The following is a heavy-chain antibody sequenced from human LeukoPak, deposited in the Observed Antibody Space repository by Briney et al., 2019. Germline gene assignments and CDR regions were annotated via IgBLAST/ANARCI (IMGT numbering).Heavy chain of an antibody. J-gene: IGHJ3*02. CDR3: ARHMVYYYDSSGYFTNDAFDI. D-gene: IGHD3-22*01. Sequence: SETLSLTCAVSGGSISSYYWSWIRQPPGKGLEWIGYIYYSGSTNYNPSLKSRVTISVDTSKNQFSLKLSSVTAADTAVYYCARHMVYYYDSSGYFTNDAFDIWGQGTMVTVSS. CDR1: GGSISSYY. V-gene: IGHV4-59*08. CDR2: IYYSGST.